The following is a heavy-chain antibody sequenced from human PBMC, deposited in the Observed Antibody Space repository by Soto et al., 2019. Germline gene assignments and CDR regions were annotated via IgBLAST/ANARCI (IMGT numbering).Heavy chain of an antibody. Sequence: QGQLMESGGGVVQPGKSLRLSCAASGFSFSSYFLHWVRQAPGKGLEWVAVISYNGLSQFYADSVRGRLAISRDNAKNTLYLQMNSLRDEDTAVYFCARGGRGLRGAFDIWGQGTRVTVSS. CDR2: ISYNGLSQ. J-gene: IGHJ3*02. V-gene: IGHV3-30*09. D-gene: IGHD2-15*01. CDR3: ARGGRGLRGAFDI. CDR1: GFSFSSYF.